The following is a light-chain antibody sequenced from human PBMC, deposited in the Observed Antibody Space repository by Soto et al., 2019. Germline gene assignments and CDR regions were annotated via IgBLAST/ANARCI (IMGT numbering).Light chain of an antibody. V-gene: IGKV1-17*01. CDR2: VAS. Sequence: DIQMTQSQSSLSATVIDKVTITCRASQGIRNDLSWYQQKPGEAPKRLVYVASSLDGGVPARFSGSGSGTEFTLTISSLQPEDFATYYCLQQNNYPRTFGQGTRVDIK. CDR3: LQQNNYPRT. CDR1: QGIRND. J-gene: IGKJ2*01.